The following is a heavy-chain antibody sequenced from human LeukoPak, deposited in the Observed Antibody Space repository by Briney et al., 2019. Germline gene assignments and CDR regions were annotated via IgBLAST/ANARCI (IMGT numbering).Heavy chain of an antibody. D-gene: IGHD2-2*01. CDR3: ARVRSAYWSSTSCPFDY. CDR1: GGTFSSYA. CDR2: IIPIFGTA. Sequence: SVKVSCKASGGTFSSYAISWVRQAPGQGLEWRGGIIPIFGTANYAQKFQGRVTITTDESTSTAYMELSRLRSEDTAVYYCARVRSAYWSSTSCPFDYWGEGTLVTVPS. V-gene: IGHV1-69*05. J-gene: IGHJ4*02.